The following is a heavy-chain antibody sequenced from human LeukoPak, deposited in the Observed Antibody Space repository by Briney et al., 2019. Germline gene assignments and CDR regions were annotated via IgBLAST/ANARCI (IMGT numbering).Heavy chain of an antibody. V-gene: IGHV3-48*02. CDR3: ARDLSYAFDI. J-gene: IGHJ3*02. Sequence: GGSLRLSCAASGFTFNSYTMSWVRQAPGKGLEWISYISISSGTTFYADSVKGRFTISRDNAKNSLYLQMNSLRDEDTAVYYCARDLSYAFDIWGQGTMVTVSS. CDR2: ISISSGTT. CDR1: GFTFNSYT. D-gene: IGHD1-26*01.